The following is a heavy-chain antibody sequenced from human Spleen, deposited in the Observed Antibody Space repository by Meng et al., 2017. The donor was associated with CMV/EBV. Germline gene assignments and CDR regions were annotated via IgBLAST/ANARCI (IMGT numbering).Heavy chain of an antibody. CDR2: IIPILGIA. CDR1: GGTFSTYT. Sequence: SVKVSCKASGGTFSTYTITWVRQAPGQGLEWMGRIIPILGIANYAQKFQGRVTITADKFTSTTYMELSSLRSEDTAVYYCARDPAGYCADGVCRAMADWGQGTLVTVSS. D-gene: IGHD2-8*01. CDR3: ARDPAGYCADGVCRAMAD. J-gene: IGHJ4*02. V-gene: IGHV1-69*04.